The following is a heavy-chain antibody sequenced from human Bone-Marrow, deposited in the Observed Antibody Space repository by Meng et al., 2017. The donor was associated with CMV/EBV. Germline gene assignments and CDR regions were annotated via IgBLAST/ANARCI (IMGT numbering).Heavy chain of an antibody. V-gene: IGHV3-21*01. Sequence: GESLKISCAASGFTFSSYSMNWVRQAPGKGLEWVASISRSSSYIYYADSVKGRFTISRDNAKNSLYLQMNSLRAEDTAVYYAARDPRPLSNSDSRPLWGQGTLVTVSS. J-gene: IGHJ4*02. D-gene: IGHD3-22*01. CDR2: ISRSSSYI. CDR3: ARDPRPLSNSDSRPL. CDR1: GFTFSSYS.